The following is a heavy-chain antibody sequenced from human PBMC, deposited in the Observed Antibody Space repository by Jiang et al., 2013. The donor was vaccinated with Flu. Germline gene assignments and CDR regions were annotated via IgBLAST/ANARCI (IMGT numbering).Heavy chain of an antibody. Sequence: PGLVKPSETLSLTCTVSGGSISSSSYYWGWIRQPPGKGLEWIGSIYYSGSTYYNPSLKSRVTISVDTSKNQFSLKLSSVTAADTAVYYCATPRITGTNWFDPWGQGTLVTVSS. CDR1: GGSISSSSYY. CDR3: ATPRITGTNWFDP. J-gene: IGHJ5*02. V-gene: IGHV4-39*01. CDR2: IYYSGST. D-gene: IGHD1-7*01.